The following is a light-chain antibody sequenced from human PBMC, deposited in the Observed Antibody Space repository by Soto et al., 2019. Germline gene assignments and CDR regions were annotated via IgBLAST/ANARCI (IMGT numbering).Light chain of an antibody. Sequence: QSALAQPSSVSGSPGQSITISCTGTSTDVGGYNYVSWYQHHPGKGPKLIIYEVSNRPSGVSDRFSGSKSGNKASLIISNLEAEDESDYYCGSYTSTDTPFVFGTGIKVNVL. CDR3: GSYTSTDTPFV. J-gene: IGLJ1*01. CDR2: EVS. CDR1: STDVGGYNY. V-gene: IGLV2-14*01.